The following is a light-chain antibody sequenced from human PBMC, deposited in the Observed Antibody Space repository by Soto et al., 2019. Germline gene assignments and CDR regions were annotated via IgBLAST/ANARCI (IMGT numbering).Light chain of an antibody. CDR3: SSYTSSSTLV. CDR1: SSDVGGYNY. CDR2: EVS. Sequence: LTQPASVSGSPGQSITISCTGTSSDVGGYNYVSWYQQHPGKAPKLMIYEVSNRPSGVSNRFSGSKSGNTACLTISVLQAEDEADYYCSSYTSSSTLVFGTWAKVTVL. J-gene: IGLJ1*01. V-gene: IGLV2-14*01.